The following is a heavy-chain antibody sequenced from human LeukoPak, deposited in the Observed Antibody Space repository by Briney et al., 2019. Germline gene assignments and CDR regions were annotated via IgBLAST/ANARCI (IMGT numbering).Heavy chain of an antibody. V-gene: IGHV4-4*07. CDR2: IYTSGST. CDR3: ARDGPPRQFDY. CDR1: GGSINSFY. Sequence: PSETLSLTCTVSGGSINSFYWSWIRQPAGKGLEWIGRIYTSGSTNYSPSLKSRVTMSVDTSKNQFSLNLSSVTAADTAVYYCARDGPPRQFDYWGRETLVPVPS. J-gene: IGHJ4*02.